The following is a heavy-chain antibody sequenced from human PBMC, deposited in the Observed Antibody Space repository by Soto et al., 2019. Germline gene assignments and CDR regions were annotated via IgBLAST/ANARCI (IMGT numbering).Heavy chain of an antibody. D-gene: IGHD2-15*01. J-gene: IGHJ1*01. CDR1: GYSFTAYS. Sequence: ASVKGSCKRSGYSFTAYSMHWVRQAPGQGLEWMGVVNPSGGSAHYAQSFEGRVTLTRDTSTSTFYMELSSLRSEDTAVYYCAREENCRGGTCYSEYFHHWGQGTLVTVSS. CDR2: VNPSGGSA. V-gene: IGHV1-46*01. CDR3: AREENCRGGTCYSEYFHH.